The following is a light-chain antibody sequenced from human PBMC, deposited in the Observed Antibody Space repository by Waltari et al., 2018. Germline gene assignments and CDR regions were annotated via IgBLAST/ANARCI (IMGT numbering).Light chain of an antibody. V-gene: IGKV4-1*01. CDR3: QQYYSPPWT. CDR1: QSVLYTSNNKNY. J-gene: IGKJ1*01. CDR2: WAS. Sequence: DIVMTQSPDSLAVSLGERATLNCKSSQSVLYTSNNKNYLAWYQQKPGQPPKPLFYWASTRESGVPDRFSGSGSGTDFTLTISGLQAEDVAVYYCQQYYSPPWTFGQGTQVEIK.